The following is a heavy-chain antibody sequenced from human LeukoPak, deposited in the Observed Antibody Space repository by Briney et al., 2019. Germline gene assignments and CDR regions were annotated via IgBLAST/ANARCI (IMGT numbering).Heavy chain of an antibody. CDR2: IYSSGST. CDR3: ASSLASARAAGYYFDY. J-gene: IGHJ4*02. V-gene: IGHV3-66*01. CDR1: GFTVSSKY. Sequence: GGSLRLSCAASGFTVSSKYMSWVRQAPGKGLEWISIIYSSGSTFYAGSVKGRFTISRDKSKNTLYLQMNSLRAEDTAVYYCASSLASARAAGYYFDYWGQGTLVTVSS. D-gene: IGHD6-6*01.